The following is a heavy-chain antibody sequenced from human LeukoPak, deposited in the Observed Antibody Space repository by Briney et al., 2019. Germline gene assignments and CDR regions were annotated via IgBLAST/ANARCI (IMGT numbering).Heavy chain of an antibody. CDR1: GFTFSKYW. Sequence: GGSLRLSCAVSGFTFSKYWMNWVRQAPGKGLEWVANIKPDGSEKYYVDSVKGRFTISRDNAKNSLYLQMNSLRAEDTAVYYCARSHDSSGYSYYYYYMDVWGKGTTVTVSS. CDR3: ARSHDSSGYSYYYYYMDV. D-gene: IGHD3-22*01. J-gene: IGHJ6*03. V-gene: IGHV3-7*01. CDR2: IKPDGSEK.